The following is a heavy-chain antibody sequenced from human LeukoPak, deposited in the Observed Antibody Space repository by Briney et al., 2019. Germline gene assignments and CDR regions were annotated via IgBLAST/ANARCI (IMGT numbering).Heavy chain of an antibody. V-gene: IGHV4-4*07. J-gene: IGHJ4*02. CDR3: ARGRHDYVWGSYRYTGDFDY. Sequence: NPSETLSLTCTVSGGSISSYYWSWIRQPAGKGLEWIGRIYTSGSTNYNPSLKSRVTMSVDTSKNQFSLKLSSVTAADTAVYYCARGRHDYVWGSYRYTGDFDYWGQGTLVTVSS. D-gene: IGHD3-16*02. CDR1: GGSISSYY. CDR2: IYTSGST.